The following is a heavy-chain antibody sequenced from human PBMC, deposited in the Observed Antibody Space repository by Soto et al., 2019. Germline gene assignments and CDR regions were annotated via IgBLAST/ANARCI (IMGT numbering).Heavy chain of an antibody. V-gene: IGHV3-33*07. CDR1: GFSLSTSG. Sequence: LTLTCTFSGFSLSTSGMCVSWIRQAPGKGLERVAVIWYDGSNKYYADSVKGRFTFSRDNTKNTMSLQMNSLRVEDTAVYYCARWGCSGSNCNLNQRSFDLWGQGTLVTSPQ. J-gene: IGHJ4*02. D-gene: IGHD2-15*01. CDR3: ARWGCSGSNCNLNQRSFDL. CDR2: IWYDGSNK.